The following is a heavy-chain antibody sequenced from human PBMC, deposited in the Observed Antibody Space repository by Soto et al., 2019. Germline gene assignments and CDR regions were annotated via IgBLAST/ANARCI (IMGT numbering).Heavy chain of an antibody. CDR3: GRGGGYCSRTSCPGYFDY. J-gene: IGHJ4*02. Sequence: EVQLVESGGGLVQPGGSLRLSCAASGFTVSSNYMNWVRQAPGKGLEWVSVVYSGGSTYYADSVKGRFTISRDNSKNTLYLQRNSLTAGGTAVYYGGRGGGYCSRTSCPGYFDYWGQGTLVTVSS. CDR2: VYSGGST. CDR1: GFTVSSNY. D-gene: IGHD2-2*01. V-gene: IGHV3-66*01.